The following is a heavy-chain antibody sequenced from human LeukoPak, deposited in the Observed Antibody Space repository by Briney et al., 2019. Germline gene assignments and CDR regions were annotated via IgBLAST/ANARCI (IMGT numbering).Heavy chain of an antibody. CDR1: GLTFSNYG. Sequence: GGSLRLSCAASGLTFSNYGMHWVRQAPGKGLEWVAVISYDGSNKYYADSVKGRFTISRDNSKNTLYLQMNSLRAEDTAVYYCAKDRDWYYFDYWGQGTLVTVSS. J-gene: IGHJ4*02. CDR2: ISYDGSNK. CDR3: AKDRDWYYFDY. V-gene: IGHV3-30*18. D-gene: IGHD5-24*01.